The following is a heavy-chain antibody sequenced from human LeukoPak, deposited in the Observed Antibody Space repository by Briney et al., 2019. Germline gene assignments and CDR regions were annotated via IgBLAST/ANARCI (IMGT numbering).Heavy chain of an antibody. Sequence: ASVKVSCKVSGYTLTELSMHWVRQAPGKGLEWMGGFDPEDGETIYAQKFQGRVTMTEDTSTDTAYMELSSLRSEDTAVYYCATFAGSGRYGYNWFGPWGQGTLVTVSS. CDR3: ATFAGSGRYGYNWFGP. J-gene: IGHJ5*02. V-gene: IGHV1-24*01. D-gene: IGHD3-10*01. CDR1: GYTLTELS. CDR2: FDPEDGET.